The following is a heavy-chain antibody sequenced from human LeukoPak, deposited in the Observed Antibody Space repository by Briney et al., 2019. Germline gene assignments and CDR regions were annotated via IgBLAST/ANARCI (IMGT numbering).Heavy chain of an antibody. V-gene: IGHV3-21*01. CDR1: GFTFSSYS. CDR2: ISSSSSYI. J-gene: IGHJ4*02. CDR3: ARHSGSYYGAWDY. Sequence: GGSLRLSCAASGFTFSSYSMNWLRQAPGKGLEWVSSISSSSSYIYYADSVKGRFTISRDNAKNSLYLQMNSLRAEDTAVYYCARHSGSYYGAWDYWGQGTLVTVSS. D-gene: IGHD1-26*01.